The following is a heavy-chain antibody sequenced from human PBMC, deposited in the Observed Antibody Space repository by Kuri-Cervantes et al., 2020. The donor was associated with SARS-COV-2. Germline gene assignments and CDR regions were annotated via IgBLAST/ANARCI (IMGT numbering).Heavy chain of an antibody. D-gene: IGHD3-22*01. V-gene: IGHV1-18*01. CDR2: ISAYNGNT. J-gene: IGHJ6*01. CDR3: ARLYYYDSSGYYYYGMDV. Sequence: ASVKVSCKASGYTFTSYGISWVRQAPGQGLEWMGWISAYNGNTNYAQKLQGRATMTTDTSTSTAYMELRSLRSDDTAVYYCARLYYYDSSGYYYYGMDVWGQGTTVTCSS. CDR1: GYTFTSYG.